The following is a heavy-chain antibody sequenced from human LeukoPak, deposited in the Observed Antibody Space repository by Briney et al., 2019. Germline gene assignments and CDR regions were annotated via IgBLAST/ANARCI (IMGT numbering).Heavy chain of an antibody. J-gene: IGHJ4*02. CDR2: INHSGST. CDR1: GGSFSGYY. CDR3: ARPRVTSSSWYRAYFDY. Sequence: SETLSLTCAVYGGSFSGYYWSWIRQPPGKGLEWIGEINHSGSTNYNPSLKSRVTISVDTPKNQFSLKLSSVTAADTAVYYCARPRVTSSSWYRAYFDYWGQGTLVTVSS. V-gene: IGHV4-34*01. D-gene: IGHD6-13*01.